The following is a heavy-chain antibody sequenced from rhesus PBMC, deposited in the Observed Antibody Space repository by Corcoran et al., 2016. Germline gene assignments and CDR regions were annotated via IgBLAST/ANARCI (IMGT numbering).Heavy chain of an antibody. CDR2: VNAEDGEA. J-gene: IGHJ4*01. Sequence: EVQLVQSGAEVKKPGATVKISCKASGYTFTDHYLHWVRQAPGKGDEWRRGVNAEDGEADYAKKVQDRVTITADISTDTAYMELSSLRSEDTAGYYCAREDSSGFQVGFDYWGQGVLVTVSS. D-gene: IGHD6-31*01. CDR3: AREDSSGFQVGFDY. CDR1: GYTFTDHY. V-gene: IGHV1-111*02.